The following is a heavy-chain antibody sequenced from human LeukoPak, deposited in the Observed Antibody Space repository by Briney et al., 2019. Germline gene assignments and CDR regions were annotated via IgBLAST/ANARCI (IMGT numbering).Heavy chain of an antibody. CDR3: ARPKYCADGVCYWSLDY. D-gene: IGHD2-8*01. V-gene: IGHV1-69*05. CDR1: GGTFRKYA. Sequence: SVKVSCKASGGTFRKYAIYWVRQAPGQGLQWMGRIIPLSGTSDFAQEFQGRVTLTTDASTSTAYMELTSLRSEDTAVYYCARPKYCADGVCYWSLDYWGQGTLVTVSS. CDR2: IIPLSGTS. J-gene: IGHJ4*02.